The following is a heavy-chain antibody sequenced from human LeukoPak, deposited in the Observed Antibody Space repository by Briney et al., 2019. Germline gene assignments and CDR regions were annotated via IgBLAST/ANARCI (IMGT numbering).Heavy chain of an antibody. CDR3: AREFGEFTNYYYYYYMDV. J-gene: IGHJ6*03. D-gene: IGHD3-10*01. CDR1: GGSMSSYY. V-gene: IGHV4-59*01. CDR2: IYYSGST. Sequence: SEPLSLTCTVSGGSMSSYYWSWIREPPGKGLEWIGYIYYSGSTNYNPSLKSRVTISVDTSKNQFSLKLSYVTAADTAVYYCAREFGEFTNYYYYYYMDVWGKGTTVTVS.